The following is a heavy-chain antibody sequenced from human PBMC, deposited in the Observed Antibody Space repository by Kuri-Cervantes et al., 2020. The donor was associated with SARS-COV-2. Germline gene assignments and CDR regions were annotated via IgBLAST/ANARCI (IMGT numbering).Heavy chain of an antibody. Sequence: GESLKISCASSGITFSSNWLSWVRQAPGKGLEWVANIKQSGSEKYYVDSVKGRFTISRANAKNSLHLQMNSLTAEDTAVYYCARDGGGRTTHSDYWGQGTLVTVSS. CDR1: GITFSSNW. J-gene: IGHJ4*02. D-gene: IGHD2-15*01. CDR2: IKQSGSEK. CDR3: ARDGGGRTTHSDY. V-gene: IGHV3-7*01.